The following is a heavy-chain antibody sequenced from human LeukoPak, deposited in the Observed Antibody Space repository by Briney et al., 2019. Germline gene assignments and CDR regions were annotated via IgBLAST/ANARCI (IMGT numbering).Heavy chain of an antibody. CDR2: IYYSGST. CDR1: GDSISSYY. V-gene: IGHV4-59*01. Sequence: SETLSLTCTVSGDSISSYYWSWIRQPPGKGLEWIGYIYYSGSTNYNPSLKSRVTISVDTSKNQFSLKLSSVTAADTAVYYCARGSRVLRYFDWLEDDAFDIWGQGTMVTVSS. J-gene: IGHJ3*02. D-gene: IGHD3-9*01. CDR3: ARGSRVLRYFDWLEDDAFDI.